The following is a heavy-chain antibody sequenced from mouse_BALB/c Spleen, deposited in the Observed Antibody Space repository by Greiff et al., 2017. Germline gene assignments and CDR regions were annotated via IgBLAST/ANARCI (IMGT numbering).Heavy chain of an antibody. D-gene: IGHD2-4*01. J-gene: IGHJ3*01. CDR1: GYTFTSYW. Sequence: VQLQQSGAELAKPGASVKMSCKASGYTFTSYWMHWVKQRPGQGLEWIGYINPSTGYTEYNQKFKDKATLTADKSSSTAYMQLSSLTSEDSAVYYCVKREVYYDCDGWFAYWGQGTLVTVSA. CDR2: INPSTGYT. V-gene: IGHV1-7*01. CDR3: VKREVYYDCDGWFAY.